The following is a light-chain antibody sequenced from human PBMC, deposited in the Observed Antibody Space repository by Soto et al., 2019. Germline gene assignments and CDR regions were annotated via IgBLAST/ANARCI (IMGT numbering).Light chain of an antibody. Sequence: DIVLTQSPGTLSGSPGGRATLSCRASQSVSSSYLAWYQQKPGQAPRLLIYAASTRATGIPDRFSGGGSGTDFTLIISRLEPEDFAVYYCQQRGSSPWTFGQGTKVDI. CDR2: AAS. CDR3: QQRGSSPWT. J-gene: IGKJ1*01. CDR1: QSVSSSY. V-gene: IGKV3-20*01.